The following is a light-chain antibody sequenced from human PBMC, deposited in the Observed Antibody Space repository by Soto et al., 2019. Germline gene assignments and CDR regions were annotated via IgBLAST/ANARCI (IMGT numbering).Light chain of an antibody. J-gene: IGLJ1*01. Sequence: QSALTQPPSASGSPGQSVTISCTGTSSDVGGYNYVSWYQQLPGKAPKLMIYEVSKRPSGVPDRFSGSKSGNTASLTVSGLQAEFEADYYCSSYVGSNTPYVFGTGTKVTVL. V-gene: IGLV2-8*01. CDR1: SSDVGGYNY. CDR3: SSYVGSNTPYV. CDR2: EVS.